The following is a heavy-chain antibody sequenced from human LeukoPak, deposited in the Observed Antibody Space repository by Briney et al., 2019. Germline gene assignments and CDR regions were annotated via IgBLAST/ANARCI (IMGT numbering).Heavy chain of an antibody. V-gene: IGHV3-23*01. CDR1: GVTFSIYA. CDR3: AKTPPRENSNYFDY. CDR2: ISPTGVRT. D-gene: IGHD4-11*01. Sequence: SGGSLSLSCAASGVTFSIYAISCVRQTPGKGLECVSAISPTGVRTYYADSVKGRFTISRDNSKNTLYLHMSDLRAEDTAVYYCAKTPPRENSNYFDYWGQGTLVTVSS. J-gene: IGHJ4*02.